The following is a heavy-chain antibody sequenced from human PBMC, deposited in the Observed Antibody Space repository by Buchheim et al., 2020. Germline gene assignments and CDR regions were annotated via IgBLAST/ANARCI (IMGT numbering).Heavy chain of an antibody. CDR1: GFTLSSYW. CDR2: IKQEGSEK. V-gene: IGHV3-7*04. D-gene: IGHD3-16*01. CDR3: ARAVWGEIIDF. Sequence: EVQLVESGGGVVQPGGSLRLSCAASGFTLSSYWMSWVRQAPGKGLEWVANIKQEGSEKYYVDSERGRFTLSRDNAKNSMYLQMNSLRAEDTAVYYCARAVWGEIIDFWGQGTL. J-gene: IGHJ4*02.